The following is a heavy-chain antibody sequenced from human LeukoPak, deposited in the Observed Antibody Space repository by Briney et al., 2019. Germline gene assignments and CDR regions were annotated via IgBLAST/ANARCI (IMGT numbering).Heavy chain of an antibody. CDR2: IYYSGST. D-gene: IGHD6-13*01. V-gene: IGHV4-59*01. CDR1: GGSISSYY. J-gene: IGHJ3*02. CDR3: ARNRKQQLVGDAFDI. Sequence: SETLSLTCTVSGGSISSYYWSWIRQPPGKGLEWIGYIYYSGSTNYNPSLKSRVTISVDTSKNQFSLKLRSVTAADTAVYYCARNRKQQLVGDAFDIWGQGTMVTVSS.